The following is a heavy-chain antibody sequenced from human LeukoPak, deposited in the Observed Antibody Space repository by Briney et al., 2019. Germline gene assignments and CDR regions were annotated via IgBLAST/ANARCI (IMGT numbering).Heavy chain of an antibody. J-gene: IGHJ4*02. D-gene: IGHD6-13*01. CDR1: GFTFSSYA. CDR3: AKSTGYSTTGRDFDS. V-gene: IGHV3-23*01. Sequence: PGGSLRLSCAASGFTFSSYAMSWVRQAPGKGLEWVSAISGSGDYTYYADSVKGRFTISRDNSKNTLYLQLSSLRAEDTAVYYCAKSTGYSTTGRDFDSWGRGTLVTVSS. CDR2: ISGSGDYT.